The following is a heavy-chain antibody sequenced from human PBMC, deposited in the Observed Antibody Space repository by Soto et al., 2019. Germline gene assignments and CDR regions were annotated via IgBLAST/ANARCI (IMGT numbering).Heavy chain of an antibody. D-gene: IGHD6-13*01. CDR2: INHSGST. CDR3: ARGKETKQQLARGRWFDP. CDR1: GGSFSGYY. J-gene: IGHJ5*02. V-gene: IGHV4-34*01. Sequence: QVQLQQWGAGLLKPSETLSLTCAVYGGSFSGYYWSWIRQPPGKGLEWIGEINHSGSTNYNPSLKSRVTISVDTSKNQFSLKLSSVTAADTAVYYCARGKETKQQLARGRWFDPWGQGTLVTVSS.